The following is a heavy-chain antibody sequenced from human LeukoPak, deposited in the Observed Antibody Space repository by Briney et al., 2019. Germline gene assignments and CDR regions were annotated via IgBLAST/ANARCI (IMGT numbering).Heavy chain of an antibody. CDR3: ASLPMMIDY. CDR2: ISSGSSTT. CDR1: GFTFSRYS. J-gene: IGHJ4*02. V-gene: IGHV3-48*02. Sequence: GGSLRLSCAASGFTFSRYSMNWVRQAPGKGLEWVSYISSGSSTTYYADSVKGRFTISRDNAKNSLYLPMNSLRDEDTAVYYCASLPMMIDYWGQGTLVTVSS. D-gene: IGHD3-16*01.